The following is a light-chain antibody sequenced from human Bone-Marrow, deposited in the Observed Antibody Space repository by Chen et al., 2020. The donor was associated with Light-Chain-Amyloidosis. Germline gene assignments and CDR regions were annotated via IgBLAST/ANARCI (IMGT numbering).Light chain of an antibody. CDR1: DLPTKY. Sequence: SSELTQPPSVSVSPGQTARITCSGDDLPTKYAYWYQQKPGQAPVLVIHRDTERPSGISERFSGSSSGTTATLTISGVQAEAEADYHCQSADSSGTYEVIFGGGTKLTVL. J-gene: IGLJ2*01. CDR3: QSADSSGTYEVI. V-gene: IGLV3-25*03. CDR2: RDT.